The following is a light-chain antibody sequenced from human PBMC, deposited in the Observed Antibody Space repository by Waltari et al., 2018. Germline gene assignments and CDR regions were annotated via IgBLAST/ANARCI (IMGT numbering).Light chain of an antibody. CDR1: APNIGGNL. J-gene: IGLJ3*02. Sequence: QPVLTQPPSVSGTPGQRVTISCSGRAPNIGGNLVNWYQQLPGKAPKLLIYRSDLRPSGVPDRFSASKSGTSASLAISGLQSEDEADYICASWDDSLNGHWVFGGGTKVTVL. CDR2: RSD. V-gene: IGLV1-44*01. CDR3: ASWDDSLNGHWV.